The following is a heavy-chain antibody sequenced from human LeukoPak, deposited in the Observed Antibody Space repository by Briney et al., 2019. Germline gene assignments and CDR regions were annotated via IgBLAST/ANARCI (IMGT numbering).Heavy chain of an antibody. CDR2: ISSSGSTI. D-gene: IGHD4-11*01. Sequence: GGSLRLSCAASGFTFSSYEMNWVRQAPGKGLEWVSYISSSGSTIYYADSVKSRFTIPRDNAKNSLYLQMNSLRAEDTAVYYCARGLHLIDYWGQGTLVTVSS. V-gene: IGHV3-48*03. J-gene: IGHJ4*02. CDR1: GFTFSSYE. CDR3: ARGLHLIDY.